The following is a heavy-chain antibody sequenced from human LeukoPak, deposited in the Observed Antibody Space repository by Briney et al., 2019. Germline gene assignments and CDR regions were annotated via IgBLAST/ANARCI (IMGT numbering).Heavy chain of an antibody. V-gene: IGHV3-23*01. J-gene: IGHJ4*02. Sequence: PGGSLRLSYAPSGFTFSSYAMSWVRQAPGKGLEWVAVISGGGSGTYYADSVKGRFTISRDNSKNTLYLQMNSLRAEDAAVYYCARDHAISVAGSGLDYWGQGTLVTVSA. CDR2: ISGGGSGT. CDR1: GFTFSSYA. D-gene: IGHD6-19*01. CDR3: ARDHAISVAGSGLDY.